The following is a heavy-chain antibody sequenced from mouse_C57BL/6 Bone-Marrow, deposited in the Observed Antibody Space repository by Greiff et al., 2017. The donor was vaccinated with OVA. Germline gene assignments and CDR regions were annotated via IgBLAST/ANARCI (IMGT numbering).Heavy chain of an antibody. Sequence: QVQLQQPGAELVKPGASVKVSCKASGYTFTSYWMHWVKQRPGQGLEWIGRIHPSDSDTNYNQKFKGKATLTVDKSSSTAYMQLSSLTSEDSAVYYCAGDDGYSDWYFDVWGTGTTVTVSS. J-gene: IGHJ1*03. CDR1: GYTFTSYW. CDR3: AGDDGYSDWYFDV. CDR2: IHPSDSDT. D-gene: IGHD2-3*01. V-gene: IGHV1-74*01.